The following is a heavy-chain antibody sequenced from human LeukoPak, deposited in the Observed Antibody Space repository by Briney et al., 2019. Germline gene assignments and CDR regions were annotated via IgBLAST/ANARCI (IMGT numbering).Heavy chain of an antibody. CDR3: ARRDDSSGYHKIFDY. CDR2: IYYGENT. CDR1: GGSISSGPYY. Sequence: SETLSLTCTVSGGSISSGPYYWGWIRQPPGKGLEWIGNIYYGENTYYNPSLRSRVTISIDTSKNQFYLKLSSLTAADTAVYYCARRDDSSGYHKIFDYWGPGTLVTVSS. J-gene: IGHJ4*02. V-gene: IGHV4-39*01. D-gene: IGHD3-22*01.